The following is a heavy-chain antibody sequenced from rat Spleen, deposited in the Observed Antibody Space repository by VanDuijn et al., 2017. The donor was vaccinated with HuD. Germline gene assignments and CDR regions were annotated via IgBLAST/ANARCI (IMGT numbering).Heavy chain of an antibody. V-gene: IGHV5-25*01. CDR2: ITSGGSNT. J-gene: IGHJ2*01. D-gene: IGHD1-3*01. CDR3: AKIFGFLTTVATGYFDY. CDR1: GFTFSSFA. Sequence: EVQLVESGGGLVQPGRSLKLSCAASGFTFSSFAMAWVRQAPKKGLEWVATITSGGSNTYYPDSVKGRFTISRDNAKSTLYLQMDSLRSKDTATYYCAKIFGFLTTVATGYFDYWVQGVMVTVSS.